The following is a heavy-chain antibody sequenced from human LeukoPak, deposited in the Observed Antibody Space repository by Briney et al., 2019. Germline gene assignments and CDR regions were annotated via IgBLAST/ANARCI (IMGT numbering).Heavy chain of an antibody. D-gene: IGHD1-26*01. Sequence: SETLSLTCTVSGGSISTYFWSWIRQPPGKGLEWIAYIYYSGSTNFNPSLKSRVTISVDTSKNQFSLKLRSVTAADTAVYYCARSGADPLYNGFDIWGQGTMVTVSS. CDR3: ARSGADPLYNGFDI. V-gene: IGHV4-59*01. J-gene: IGHJ3*02. CDR2: IYYSGST. CDR1: GGSISTYF.